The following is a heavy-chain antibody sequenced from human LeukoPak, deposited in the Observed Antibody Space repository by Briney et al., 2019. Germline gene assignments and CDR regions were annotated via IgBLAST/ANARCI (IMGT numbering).Heavy chain of an antibody. CDR1: GFTFSSYS. Sequence: GGSLRLSCAASGFTFSSYSMNWVRQAPGKGLEWVSSISSSSSYIYYADSVKGRFTISRDNAKNSLYLQMNSLRAEDTAVYHCARVAAAAGRDYSYYYYGMDVWGQGTTVTVSS. CDR2: ISSSSSYI. D-gene: IGHD6-13*01. J-gene: IGHJ6*02. CDR3: ARVAAAAGRDYSYYYYGMDV. V-gene: IGHV3-21*04.